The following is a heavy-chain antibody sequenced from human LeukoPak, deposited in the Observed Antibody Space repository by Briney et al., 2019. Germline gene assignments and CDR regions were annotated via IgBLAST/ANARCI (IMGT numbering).Heavy chain of an antibody. Sequence: GASVKVSCKASGYTFTNYHINWVRQASGQGLEWMTWINPDTGDKGYARKFQDRVTITTDTSISTAYMELSSLSSEDTAVYFCARMTSMTGSGYDYWGQGTLVTVSS. CDR3: ARMTSMTGSGYDY. CDR1: GYTFTNYH. D-gene: IGHD3-9*01. J-gene: IGHJ4*02. CDR2: INPDTGDK. V-gene: IGHV1-8*03.